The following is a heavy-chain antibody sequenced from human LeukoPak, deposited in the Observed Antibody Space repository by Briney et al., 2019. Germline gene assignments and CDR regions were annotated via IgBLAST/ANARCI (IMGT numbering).Heavy chain of an antibody. CDR1: GFTFSRYE. CDR3: ATLRPRQQLVVDH. D-gene: IGHD6-13*01. J-gene: IGHJ4*02. CDR2: ISSSGSTK. Sequence: GGSLRLSCAASGFTFSRYEMNGVRQAPGKGPEWVSYISSSGSTKYYADSVKGRFTISRDNALNSLYLQMSSLRAEDTAVYYCATLRPRQQLVVDHWGQGTLVTVSS. V-gene: IGHV3-48*03.